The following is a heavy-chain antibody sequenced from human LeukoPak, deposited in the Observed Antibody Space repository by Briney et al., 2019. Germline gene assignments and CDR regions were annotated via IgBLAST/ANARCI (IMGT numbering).Heavy chain of an antibody. CDR1: GYTFTGYY. CDR3: ARVSRWTTSYFDY. D-gene: IGHD2/OR15-2a*01. CDR2: INPNSGGT. V-gene: IGHV1-2*02. Sequence: ASVKVCCKASGYTFTGYYMHWVRQAPGQGLEWMGWINPNSGGTNYAQKFQGRVTMTRDTSISTAYMELSRLRSDDTAVYYCARVSRWTTSYFDYWGQGTLVTVSS. J-gene: IGHJ4*02.